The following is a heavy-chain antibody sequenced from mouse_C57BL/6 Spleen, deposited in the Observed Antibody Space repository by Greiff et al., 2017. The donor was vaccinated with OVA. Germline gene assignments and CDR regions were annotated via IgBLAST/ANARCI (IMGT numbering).Heavy chain of an antibody. CDR3: ARCPIYYGNSAYAMDY. Sequence: VQLQQSGPELVKPGASVKIPCKASGYTFTDYNMDWVKQSHGKSLEWIGDINPNNGGTIYNQKFKGKATLTVDKSSSTAYMELRSLTSEDTAVYYCARCPIYYGNSAYAMDYWGQGTSVTVSS. CDR1: GYTFTDYN. V-gene: IGHV1-18*01. CDR2: INPNNGGT. D-gene: IGHD2-1*01. J-gene: IGHJ4*01.